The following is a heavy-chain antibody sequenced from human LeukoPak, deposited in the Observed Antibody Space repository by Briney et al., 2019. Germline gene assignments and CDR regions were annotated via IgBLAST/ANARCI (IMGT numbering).Heavy chain of an antibody. Sequence: GGSLRLSCAASGFTLSSYAMSWVRQAPGKGLEWVSAISGSGGSTYYADSVKGRFTISRDNSKSTLYLQMNSLRAEDTAVYYCAKDINRRTYYYGSGSYSLSDYWGQGTLVTVSS. D-gene: IGHD3-10*01. CDR1: GFTLSSYA. V-gene: IGHV3-23*01. CDR2: ISGSGGST. J-gene: IGHJ4*02. CDR3: AKDINRRTYYYGSGSYSLSDY.